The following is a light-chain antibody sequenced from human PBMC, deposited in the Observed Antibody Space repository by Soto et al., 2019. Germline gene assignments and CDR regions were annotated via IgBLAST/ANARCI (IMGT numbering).Light chain of an antibody. Sequence: QSALTQPASVSGSPGQSITISCTGTSSDVGGYNYVSWYQQHPDKAPKLMIYEVSNRPSGVSNRFSGSKSGNTASLTISGLQADDEAYYYCSSYTSSSAPYVFGTGTKVTVL. CDR3: SSYTSSSAPYV. CDR1: SSDVGGYNY. J-gene: IGLJ1*01. V-gene: IGLV2-14*01. CDR2: EVS.